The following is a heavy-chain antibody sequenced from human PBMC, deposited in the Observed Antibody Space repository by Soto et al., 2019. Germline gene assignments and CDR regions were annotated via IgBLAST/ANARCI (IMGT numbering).Heavy chain of an antibody. D-gene: IGHD3-22*01. V-gene: IGHV4-59*01. J-gene: IGHJ4*02. Sequence: SENLSVPCTVSGGSLSSYYWGLVRPSPGKGLEWVAYIYYSGSTSYNPSLKSRVTISVDTSKNQFSLRLSSLTAADTAVYYCARIKIGSGYPLYYWGQGTLVTVSS. CDR1: GGSLSSYY. CDR2: IYYSGST. CDR3: ARIKIGSGYPLYY.